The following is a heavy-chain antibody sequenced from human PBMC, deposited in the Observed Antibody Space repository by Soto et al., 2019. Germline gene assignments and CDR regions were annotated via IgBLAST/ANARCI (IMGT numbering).Heavy chain of an antibody. J-gene: IGHJ4*02. CDR3: ARGFYCSSTSCLPVY. D-gene: IGHD2-2*01. Sequence: SETLSLTCTVSGGSISSYYWSWIRQPPGKGLEWIGYIYYSGSTNYNPSLKSRDTISVDTSKNQISLKLSSVTAADTAVYYCARGFYCSSTSCLPVYWGQGTLVTVSS. V-gene: IGHV4-59*08. CDR2: IYYSGST. CDR1: GGSISSYY.